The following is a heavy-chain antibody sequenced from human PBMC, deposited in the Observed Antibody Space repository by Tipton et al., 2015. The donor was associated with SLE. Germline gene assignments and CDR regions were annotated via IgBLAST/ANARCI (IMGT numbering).Heavy chain of an antibody. CDR3: SGGTYYYGMDV. J-gene: IGHJ6*02. CDR1: GFTFSSYG. D-gene: IGHD2-15*01. Sequence: SLRLSCAASGFTFSSYGMHWVRQAPGKGLEWVAVIWYDGSNKYYADSVEGRFTISRDNSKNTLYLQMNSLRAEDTAVYYCSGGTYYYGMDVWGQGTTVTVSS. V-gene: IGHV3-33*08. CDR2: IWYDGSNK.